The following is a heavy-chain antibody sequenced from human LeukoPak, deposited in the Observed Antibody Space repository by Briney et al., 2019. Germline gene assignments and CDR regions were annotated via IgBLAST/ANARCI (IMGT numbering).Heavy chain of an antibody. D-gene: IGHD2-2*01. CDR1: GWSFNDYY. CDR3: ARGQVPAARGYNWFDP. V-gene: IGHV4-34*01. CDR2: INARGDT. J-gene: IGHJ5*02. Sequence: SSETLSLTCAMYGWSFNDYYWNWIRQPPGKGLEWIGEINARGDTNYNPSLKSRVTISVDTSKKQFSLRLTSMIAADTALYYCARGQVPAARGYNWFDPWGQGTLVTVSS.